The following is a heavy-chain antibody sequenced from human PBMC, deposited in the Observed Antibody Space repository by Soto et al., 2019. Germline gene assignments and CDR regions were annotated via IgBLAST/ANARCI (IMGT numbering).Heavy chain of an antibody. D-gene: IGHD1-20*01. CDR1: GYTFTSFG. CDR3: ARVPPKILAMVTGDY. V-gene: IGHV1-18*04. Sequence: ASVKVSCKTSGYTFTSFGISWVRQAPGQGLEWMGWISSNTGNTKYAEKFQGRVTLSTYTSTRTAFMELRSLRSDDTAVYYCARVPPKILAMVTGDYWGQGTLVTVSS. CDR2: ISSNTGNT. J-gene: IGHJ4*02.